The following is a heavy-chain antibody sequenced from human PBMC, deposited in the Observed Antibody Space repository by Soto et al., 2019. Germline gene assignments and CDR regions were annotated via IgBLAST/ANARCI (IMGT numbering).Heavy chain of an antibody. D-gene: IGHD1-1*01. V-gene: IGHV4-30-4*01. J-gene: IGHJ6*02. Sequence: QVQLQESCSGLVKPSQSLSLTCTVSGVSLNTADTWWSWIRQSPGKGLEFIGYYHSGGSTYYDASFRRRVIISADTSNSQFSLKLSSVTVADTAVYFCVRSRQMESGNDYGLDVWGQWTTVTVSS. CDR2: YHSGGST. CDR3: VRSRQMESGNDYGLDV. CDR1: GVSLNTADTW.